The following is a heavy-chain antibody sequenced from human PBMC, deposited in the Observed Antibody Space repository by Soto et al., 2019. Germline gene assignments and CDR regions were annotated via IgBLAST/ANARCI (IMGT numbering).Heavy chain of an antibody. CDR2: ISWNSGSI. CDR1: GFTFDDYA. CDR3: AKDGGRFFGTNGVWRSGAFDI. D-gene: IGHD2-8*01. V-gene: IGHV3-9*01. J-gene: IGHJ3*02. Sequence: GGSLRLSCAASGFTFDDYAMHWVRQAPGKGLEWVSGISWNSGSIGYADSVKGRFTISRDNAKNSLYLQMNSLRAEDTALYYCAKDGGRFFGTNGVWRSGAFDIWGQGTMVTVS.